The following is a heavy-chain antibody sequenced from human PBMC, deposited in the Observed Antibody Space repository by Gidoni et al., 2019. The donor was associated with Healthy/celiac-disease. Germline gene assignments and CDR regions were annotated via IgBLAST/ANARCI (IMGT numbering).Heavy chain of an antibody. CDR1: GFPFSSYA. J-gene: IGHJ3*02. CDR2: ISYNGSNK. V-gene: IGHV3-30-3*01. CDR3: ARDRYYYDSSGSWGAFDI. D-gene: IGHD3-22*01. Sequence: QVQLVASGGGVVQPGRSLRLSCAASGFPFSSYALHWVRLAPGKGLEWVAVISYNGSNKYYADSVKGRFTISRDNSKNTLYLQMNSLRAEDTAVYYCARDRYYYDSSGSWGAFDIWGQGTMVTVSS.